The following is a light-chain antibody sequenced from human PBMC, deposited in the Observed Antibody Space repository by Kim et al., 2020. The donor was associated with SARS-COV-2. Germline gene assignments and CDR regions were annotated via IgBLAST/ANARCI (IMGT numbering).Light chain of an antibody. CDR1: KLGNKY. J-gene: IGLJ2*01. CDR2: QDS. CDR3: QAWDSSTVV. Sequence: SYELTQPPSVSVSPGQTACITCSGDKLGNKYACWYQQKSGQSPVLVIYQDSKRPSGIPERFSGSNSGNTATLTISGTQAMDEADYYCQAWDSSTVVFGGGTQLTVL. V-gene: IGLV3-1*01.